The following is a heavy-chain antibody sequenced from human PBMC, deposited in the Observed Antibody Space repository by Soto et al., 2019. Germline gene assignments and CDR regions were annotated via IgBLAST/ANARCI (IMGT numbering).Heavy chain of an antibody. Sequence: GGSLRLSCAASGFTLSRHTMNWVRQAPGKGLEWVSFIGSRTSDIYYADSVKGRFTISRDNAKNSLYLDLTRLRAEDTAVYFCVRDYYDTSGYPNTFDMWGQGTMVTVS. CDR2: IGSRTSDI. CDR3: VRDYYDTSGYPNTFDM. CDR1: GFTLSRHT. J-gene: IGHJ3*02. V-gene: IGHV3-21*01. D-gene: IGHD3-22*01.